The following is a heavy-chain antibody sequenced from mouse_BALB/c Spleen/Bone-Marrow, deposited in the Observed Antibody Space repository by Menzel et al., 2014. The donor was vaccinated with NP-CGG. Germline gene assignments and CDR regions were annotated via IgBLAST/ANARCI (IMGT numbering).Heavy chain of an antibody. CDR1: GFNIKDTY. CDR3: ASYYYGSAWFAY. V-gene: IGHV14-3*02. CDR2: IDPANGNT. D-gene: IGHD1-1*01. J-gene: IGHJ3*01. Sequence: EVQLQQSGAELVKPGASVKLPCTASGFNIKDTYMHWVKQRPEQGLEWIGRIDPANGNTKYDPKFQGKATITADTSSNTAYLQLSSLTSEDTAVYYCASYYYGSAWFAYWGQGILVTVSA.